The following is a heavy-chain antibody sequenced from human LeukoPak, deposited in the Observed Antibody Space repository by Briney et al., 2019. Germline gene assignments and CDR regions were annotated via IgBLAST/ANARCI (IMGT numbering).Heavy chain of an antibody. CDR1: GFSFNTFG. D-gene: IGHD2-15*01. J-gene: IGHJ4*02. CDR2: KWYDGSNK. CDR3: ARYCGGGNCYTGLDS. V-gene: IGHV3-33*01. Sequence: PGGSLRLSCAASGFSFNTFGMHWVRQAPGKGLEWVALKWYDGSNKHYAGSVRGRFTISRDNSKNTLYLQMDSLRAEDTAVYYCARYCGGGNCYTGLDSWGQGTLVTVSS.